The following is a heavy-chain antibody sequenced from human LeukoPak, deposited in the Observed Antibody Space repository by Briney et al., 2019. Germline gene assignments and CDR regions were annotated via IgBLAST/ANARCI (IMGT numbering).Heavy chain of an antibody. J-gene: IGHJ5*02. V-gene: IGHV1-2*02. CDR3: ARGRGKSRTWGYWFDP. CDR2: INPNSGGT. D-gene: IGHD2-15*01. CDR1: GYTFAGYY. Sequence: AASVKVSCKASGYTFAGYYMHWVRQAPGQGLEWMGWINPNSGGTNYAQRFQGRVTITRNTSISTAYMELSSLRSEDTAVYYCARGRGKSRTWGYWFDPWGQGTLVTVSS.